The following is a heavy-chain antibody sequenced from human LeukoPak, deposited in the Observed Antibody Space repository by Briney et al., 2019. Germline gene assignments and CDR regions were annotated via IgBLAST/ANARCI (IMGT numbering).Heavy chain of an antibody. CDR1: GFAFANTW. V-gene: IGHV3-74*01. J-gene: IGHJ4*02. CDR3: AIGGTYGSGS. CDR2: INNDGSTT. D-gene: IGHD3-10*01. Sequence: GGSLRLSCAAAGFAFANTWMHWVRQAPGKGLVWVSLINNDGSTTNYADSVKGRFTISRDNAKNTVYLQMNSLRAEDTAVYYCAIGGTYGSGSWGQGTLVTVSS.